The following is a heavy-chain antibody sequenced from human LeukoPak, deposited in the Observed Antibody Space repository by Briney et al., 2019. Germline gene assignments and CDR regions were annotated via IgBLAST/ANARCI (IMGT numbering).Heavy chain of an antibody. Sequence: SGTLSLTCGVSGGSLSFSDWLNWVRQTPGKGLEWIGEIYYGGSTNYNPSLKSRLTMPVDTSKSQFYLNLSSLTAADSAVYFCARRAYYAVDVWGQGISVIVSS. CDR2: IYYGGST. CDR3: ARRAYYAVDV. J-gene: IGHJ6*02. CDR1: GGSLSFSDW. V-gene: IGHV4-4*02.